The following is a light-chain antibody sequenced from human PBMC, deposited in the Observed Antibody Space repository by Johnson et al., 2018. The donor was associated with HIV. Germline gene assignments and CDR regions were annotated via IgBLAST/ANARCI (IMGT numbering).Light chain of an antibody. CDR3: GTWDSSPSAGGV. J-gene: IGLJ1*01. CDR2: ENN. CDR1: SSNIGNNY. V-gene: IGLV1-51*02. Sequence: QSALTQPPSVSAAPGQKVTISCSGSSSNIGNNYVSWYQQLPGTAPKLLIYENNKRPSGIPDRFSGSKSGTSATLGITGLQTGDEADYYCGTWDSSPSAGGVFGTGTKVTVL.